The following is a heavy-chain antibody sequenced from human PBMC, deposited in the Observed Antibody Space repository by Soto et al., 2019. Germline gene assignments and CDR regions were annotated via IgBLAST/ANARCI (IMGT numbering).Heavy chain of an antibody. CDR3: VRHQGTTPSAKWFDP. J-gene: IGHJ5*02. CDR2: ISTYSGDT. Sequence: QVNLVQSGVEVKTPGASVKVYCQASGYTFFTYDISWVRQAPGQGLEWMGWISTYSGDTKYAQKFQGSVTMTTDTSTTTASLELSSLRSHETGVYHCVRHQGTTPSAKWFDPWGQGTLVTVSS. CDR1: GYTFFTYD. D-gene: IGHD1-26*01. V-gene: IGHV1-18*01.